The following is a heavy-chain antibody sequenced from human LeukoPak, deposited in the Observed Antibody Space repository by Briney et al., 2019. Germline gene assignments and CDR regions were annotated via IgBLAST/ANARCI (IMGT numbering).Heavy chain of an antibody. J-gene: IGHJ4*02. D-gene: IGHD5-24*01. CDR1: GYTLTELS. Sequence: ASVKVSFTVSGYTLTELSVHWVRQAPGKGLEWMGGFDPEDGETIYAQKFQGRVTMTEDTSTDTAYMELSSLRSEDTAVYYCATVGYMATIDYWGQGTLVTVSS. CDR3: ATVGYMATIDY. CDR2: FDPEDGET. V-gene: IGHV1-24*01.